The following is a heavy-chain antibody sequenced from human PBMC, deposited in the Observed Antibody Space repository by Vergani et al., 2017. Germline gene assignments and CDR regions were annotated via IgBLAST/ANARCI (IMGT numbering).Heavy chain of an antibody. D-gene: IGHD2-15*01. CDR3: ARDCSGGSCSHWYFDL. V-gene: IGHV4-59*01. CDR1: GGSISSYY. Sequence: QVQLQESGPGLVKPSETLSLTCTVSGGSISSYYWSWIRQPPGKGLEWIGYIYYSGSTNYNPSLKSRVTISVDTSKNQFSLKLSSVTAADTAVYYCARDCSGGSCSHWYFDLWGRGTLVTVSS. J-gene: IGHJ2*01. CDR2: IYYSGST.